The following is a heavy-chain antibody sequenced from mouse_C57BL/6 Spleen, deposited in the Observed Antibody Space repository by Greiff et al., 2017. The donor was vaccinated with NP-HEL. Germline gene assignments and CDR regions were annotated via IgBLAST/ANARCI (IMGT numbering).Heavy chain of an antibody. CDR3: ARHYSLPRGAMDY. CDR1: GFNIKNTY. CDR2: IDPANGNT. Sequence: VHVKQSVAELVRPGASVKLSCTASGFNIKNTYMHWVKQRPEQGLEWIGRIDPANGNTKYAPKFQGKATITADTSSNTAYLQLSSLTSEDTAIYYCARHYSLPRGAMDYWGQGTSVTVSS. V-gene: IGHV14-3*01. D-gene: IGHD2-12*01. J-gene: IGHJ4*01.